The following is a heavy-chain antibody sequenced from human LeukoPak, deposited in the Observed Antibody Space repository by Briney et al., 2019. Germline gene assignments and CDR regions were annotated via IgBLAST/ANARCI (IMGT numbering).Heavy chain of an antibody. CDR3: ARANYYGSGKKDLDY. V-gene: IGHV4-34*01. D-gene: IGHD3-10*01. Sequence: KPSETLSLTCAVYGGSFSGYYWSWIRQPPGKGLEWIGEINHSGSTNYNPSLKSRVTISVDTSKNQFSLKLSSVTAADTAVYYCARANYYGSGKKDLDYWGQGTLVTVSS. CDR2: INHSGST. J-gene: IGHJ4*02. CDR1: GGSFSGYY.